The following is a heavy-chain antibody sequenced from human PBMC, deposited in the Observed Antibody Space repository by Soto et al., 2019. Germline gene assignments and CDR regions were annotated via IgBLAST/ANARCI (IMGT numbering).Heavy chain of an antibody. J-gene: IGHJ4*02. CDR2: ISGSGGST. CDR3: AVRKTGSYFDY. CDR1: GFTFSSYA. V-gene: IGHV3-23*01. Sequence: EVQLLESGGGLVQPGGSLRLSCAASGFTFSSYAMSWVRQAPGKGLEWVSAISGSGGSTYYADSAKGRFTISRDNPKNTLYLQMNSLRAEDTAVYFCAVRKTGSYFDYWGQGTLVTVSS. D-gene: IGHD1-26*01.